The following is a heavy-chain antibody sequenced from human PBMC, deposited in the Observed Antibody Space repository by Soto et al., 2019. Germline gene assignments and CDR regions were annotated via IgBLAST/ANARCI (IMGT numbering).Heavy chain of an antibody. CDR3: ARAIDYCSGGSCYWFDP. J-gene: IGHJ5*02. CDR1: GGTFSSYA. D-gene: IGHD2-15*01. CDR2: IIPIFGTA. Sequence: SVKVSCKASGGTFSSYAISWVRQAPGQGLEWMGGIIPIFGTANYAQKFQGRVTITADESTSTAYMELSSLRSEDTAVYYCARAIDYCSGGSCYWFDPWGQGTLVTV. V-gene: IGHV1-69*13.